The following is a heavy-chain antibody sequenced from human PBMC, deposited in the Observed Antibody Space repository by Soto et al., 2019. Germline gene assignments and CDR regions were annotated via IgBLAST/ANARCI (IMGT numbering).Heavy chain of an antibody. V-gene: IGHV3-33*01. D-gene: IGHD3-16*01. Sequence: QVHLVESGGGVVQPGRSLRLSCAASGFTFSSYGMHWVRQAPGKGLEWVALIWSDGSNKYYADSVRGRFTVSRDNAKNTLYLQMNSLRAEDTGVYYCGGLAYCFDYWGQGALVTVSS. CDR3: GGLAYCFDY. J-gene: IGHJ4*02. CDR2: IWSDGSNK. CDR1: GFTFSSYG.